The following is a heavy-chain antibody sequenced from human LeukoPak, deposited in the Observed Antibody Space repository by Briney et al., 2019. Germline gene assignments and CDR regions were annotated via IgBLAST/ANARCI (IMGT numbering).Heavy chain of an antibody. CDR3: ARDVLRFLEWLPPTVYFDY. Sequence: ASVKVSCKASGGTFSSYAISWVRQAPGQGLEWMGRIIPILGIANYAQKFQGRVTITADKSTSTAYMELSSLRSEDTAVYYCARDVLRFLEWLPPTVYFDYWGQGTLVTVSS. D-gene: IGHD3-3*01. V-gene: IGHV1-69*04. CDR2: IIPILGIA. J-gene: IGHJ4*02. CDR1: GGTFSSYA.